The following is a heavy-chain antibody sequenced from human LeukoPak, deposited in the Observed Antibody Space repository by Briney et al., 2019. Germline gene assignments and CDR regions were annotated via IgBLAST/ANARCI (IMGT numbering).Heavy chain of an antibody. J-gene: IGHJ3*02. D-gene: IGHD3-3*01. CDR2: IYTSGST. CDR3: ARRGPDRDDFWSGYYGQDAFDI. Sequence: PSETLSLTCTVSGGSISSYYWSWIRQPPGKRLEWIGYIYTSGSTNYNPSLKSRVTISVDTSKNQFSLKLSSVTAADTAEYYRARRGPDRDDFWSGYYGQDAFDIWGQGTTVTVSS. V-gene: IGHV4-4*09. CDR1: GGSISSYY.